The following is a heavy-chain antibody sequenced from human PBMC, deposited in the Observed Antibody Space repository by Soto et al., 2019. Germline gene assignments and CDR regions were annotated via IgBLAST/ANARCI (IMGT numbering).Heavy chain of an antibody. CDR2: INPNSGGT. D-gene: IGHD2-2*01. CDR1: GYIFTDYY. V-gene: IGHV1-2*02. J-gene: IGHJ5*02. CDR3: ARPYSGTTSCHKWFDL. Sequence: ASVKVSCKASGYIFTDYYMNWVRQAPGQGLEWMGGINPNSGGTNYAQKFQGRVTMTTDTSINTGYMELSRLRSDDTAVYYCARPYSGTTSCHKWFDLWGQGTLVTVSS.